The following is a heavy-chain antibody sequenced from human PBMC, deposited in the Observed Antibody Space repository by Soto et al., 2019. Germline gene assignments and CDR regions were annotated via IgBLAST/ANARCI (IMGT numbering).Heavy chain of an antibody. CDR2: IYYSGST. J-gene: IGHJ4*02. CDR1: GGSISSSNYH. Sequence: QLQLQESGPGLVKPSETLSLTCTVSGGSISSSNYHWGWIRQPPGKGLEWIGSIYYSGSTYYNPSLKSRVTISVDTSKNQFSLKLSSVTAADTAVYYCAKYDSSGPGLHVWGQGTLVTVSS. D-gene: IGHD3-22*01. CDR3: AKYDSSGPGLHV. V-gene: IGHV4-39*01.